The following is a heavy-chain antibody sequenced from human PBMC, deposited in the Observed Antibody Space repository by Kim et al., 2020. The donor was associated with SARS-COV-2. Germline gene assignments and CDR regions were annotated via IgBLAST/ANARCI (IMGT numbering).Heavy chain of an antibody. CDR1: GFTVSSNY. Sequence: GGSLRLSCAASGFTVSSNYMSWVRQAPGKGLEWVSVIYSGGSTYYADSVKGRFTISRDNSKNTLYLQMNSLRAEDTAVYYCARDAPMVRGVTRDYYYYGMDVWGQGTTVTVSS. V-gene: IGHV3-66*01. J-gene: IGHJ6*02. CDR2: IYSGGST. CDR3: ARDAPMVRGVTRDYYYYGMDV. D-gene: IGHD3-10*01.